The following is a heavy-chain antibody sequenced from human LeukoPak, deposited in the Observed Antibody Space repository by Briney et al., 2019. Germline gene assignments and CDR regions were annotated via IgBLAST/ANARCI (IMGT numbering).Heavy chain of an antibody. V-gene: IGHV1-2*04. Sequence: ASVKVSCKASGYTFTGYYMHWVRQAPGQGLEWMGWINPNSGGTNYAQKFQGWVTMTRDTSISTAYMELSRLRSDDTAVYYCARELYSSSWDFPRWFDPWGQGTLVTVSS. J-gene: IGHJ5*02. CDR3: ARELYSSSWDFPRWFDP. D-gene: IGHD6-13*01. CDR1: GYTFTGYY. CDR2: INPNSGGT.